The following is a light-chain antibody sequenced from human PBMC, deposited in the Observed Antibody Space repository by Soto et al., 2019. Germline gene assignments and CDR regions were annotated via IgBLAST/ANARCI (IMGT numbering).Light chain of an antibody. CDR3: VLYMGGGIGV. V-gene: IGLV8-61*01. Sequence: QAVVTQEPSFSVSPGKTVTLTCGLSSGSVSTGYNPSWYQQTPGQAPRTLIYSTNIRSSGVPDRFSGSILGNKAALTITGAQANDEADYYCVLYMGGGIGVFGGGTKLTVL. CDR2: STN. J-gene: IGLJ3*02. CDR1: SGSVSTGYN.